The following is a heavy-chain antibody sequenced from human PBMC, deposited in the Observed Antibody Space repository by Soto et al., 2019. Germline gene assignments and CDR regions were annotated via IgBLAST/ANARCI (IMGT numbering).Heavy chain of an antibody. D-gene: IGHD3-10*01. V-gene: IGHV3-30-3*01. CDR2: ISYDGSNK. CDR3: AREWTSGSHYNFSWSADYYYGMDV. J-gene: IGHJ6*02. Sequence: GGSLRLSCAASGFTFSSYAMHWVRQAPGKGLEWVAVISYDGSNKYYADSVKGRFTISRDNSKNTLYLQMNSLRAEDTAVYYCAREWTSGSHYNFSWSADYYYGMDVWGQGTTVTVSS. CDR1: GFTFSSYA.